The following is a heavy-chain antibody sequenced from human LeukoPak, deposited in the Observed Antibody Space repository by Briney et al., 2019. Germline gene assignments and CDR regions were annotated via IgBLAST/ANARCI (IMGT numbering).Heavy chain of an antibody. CDR1: GGSISSYY. D-gene: IGHD5-24*01. V-gene: IGHV4-59*08. CDR3: ARWPSAYNYGLFDC. J-gene: IGHJ4*02. Sequence: PSETLSLTCTVSGGSISSYYWSWIRQSPVKGLEWIGYIYSSGSTNYNPSLKSRVTISVDTSKNQFSLKLSSVTAADTAVYYCARWPSAYNYGLFDCWGQGTLVTVSS. CDR2: IYSSGST.